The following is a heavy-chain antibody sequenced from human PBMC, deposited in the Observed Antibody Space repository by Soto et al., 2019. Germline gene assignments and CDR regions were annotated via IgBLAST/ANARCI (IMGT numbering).Heavy chain of an antibody. Sequence: GGSLRLSCAASGFTFSSYAMSWVRQAPGKGLEWVSAISGSGGSTYYADSVKGRFTISRDNSKNTLYLQMNSLRAEDTAVYYCAKAPRGRGTRFYYYMDVWGKGTTVTVSS. CDR3: AKAPRGRGTRFYYYMDV. V-gene: IGHV3-23*01. CDR2: ISGSGGST. D-gene: IGHD3-16*01. CDR1: GFTFSSYA. J-gene: IGHJ6*03.